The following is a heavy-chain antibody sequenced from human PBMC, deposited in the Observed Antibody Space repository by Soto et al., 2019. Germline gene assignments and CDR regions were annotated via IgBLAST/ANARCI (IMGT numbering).Heavy chain of an antibody. CDR1: GFTFDDYA. CDR2: ISWNSGSI. CDR3: AKDMIAVAGTPRVGAFDI. J-gene: IGHJ3*02. V-gene: IGHV3-9*01. D-gene: IGHD6-19*01. Sequence: PGGSLRLSCAASGFTFDDYAMHWVRQAPGKGLEWVSGISWNSGSIGYADSVKGRFTISRDNAKNSLYLQMNSLRAEDTALYYCAKDMIAVAGTPRVGAFDIWGQGTMVTVSS.